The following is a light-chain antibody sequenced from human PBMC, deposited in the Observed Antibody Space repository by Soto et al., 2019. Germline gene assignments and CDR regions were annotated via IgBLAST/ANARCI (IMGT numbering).Light chain of an antibody. CDR3: SSYTSSSTRV. CDR2: DVS. V-gene: IGLV2-14*01. CDR1: SSDVGGYNY. J-gene: IGLJ2*01. Sequence: QPVLTQPASVSGSPGQSITISCTGTSSDVGGYNYVSWYQQHPGKAPKLMIYDVSNRPSGVSNRVSGSKSGNTASLTISGLQAEEEADYYCSSYTSSSTRVLGGGTQLTVL.